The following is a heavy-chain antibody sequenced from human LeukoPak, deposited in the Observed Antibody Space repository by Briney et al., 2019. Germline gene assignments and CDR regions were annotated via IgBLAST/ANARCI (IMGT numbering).Heavy chain of an antibody. CDR2: IYYSGST. CDR1: GGSISSGDYN. V-gene: IGHV4-31*03. D-gene: IGHD4-23*01. Sequence: SETLSLTCTVSGGSISSGDYNWSWIRQHPGKGLEWIGYIYYSGSTYYNPSLKSRVTISVDTSKNQFSLKLSSVTAADTAVYHCVRDGGNWFDPWGRGTLVTVSS. CDR3: VRDGGNWFDP. J-gene: IGHJ5*02.